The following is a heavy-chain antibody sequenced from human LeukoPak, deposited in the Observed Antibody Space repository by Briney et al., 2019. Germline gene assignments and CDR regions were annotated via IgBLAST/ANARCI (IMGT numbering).Heavy chain of an antibody. V-gene: IGHV3-23*01. J-gene: IGHJ4*02. Sequence: GGSLRLSCAASGFTFSSYAMSWIRQAPGKGLEWVSSITSSGAATYYADSVKGRFTISRDNSDNTLYLQMNSLRAEDTAVYYCAKDRPNYYGSNGHYYKLNGDCWGQGTLVTVSS. CDR1: GFTFSSYA. D-gene: IGHD3-22*01. CDR3: AKDRPNYYGSNGHYYKLNGDC. CDR2: ITSSGAAT.